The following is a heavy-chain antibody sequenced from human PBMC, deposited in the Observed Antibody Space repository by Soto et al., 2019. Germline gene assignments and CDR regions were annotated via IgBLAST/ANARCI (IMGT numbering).Heavy chain of an antibody. CDR2: IIPMFGAA. D-gene: IGHD2-21*02. V-gene: IGHV1-69*01. CDR1: GGTFRSDA. CDR3: ARAPIVVETDIPGGMDV. Sequence: QVQLVQSGAEVKKPGSSVKVSCKASGGTFRSDAINWLRQAPGQGLEWMGGIIPMFGAAKHAQNFQGRVTSSADDPTSTVDMEVSSLRSEDTAVYCCARAPIVVETDIPGGMDVWGQGTTVTASS. J-gene: IGHJ6*02.